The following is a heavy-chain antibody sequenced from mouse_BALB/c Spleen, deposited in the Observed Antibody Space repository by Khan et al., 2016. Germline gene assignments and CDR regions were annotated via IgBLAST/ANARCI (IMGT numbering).Heavy chain of an antibody. J-gene: IGHJ2*01. CDR2: INTNTGET. V-gene: IGHV9-3-1*01. Sequence: QIQLVQSGPELKKPGETVKISCKASGYTFTNFGINWVRQAPGKGLEWMDWINTNTGETTYADDFKGRFAFSLETSASTAYLQINYLQNEDTAKYVCATGITTVIATGRHYWGQGTTLTVSS. CDR1: GYTFTNFG. CDR3: ATGITTVIATGRHY. D-gene: IGHD1-1*01.